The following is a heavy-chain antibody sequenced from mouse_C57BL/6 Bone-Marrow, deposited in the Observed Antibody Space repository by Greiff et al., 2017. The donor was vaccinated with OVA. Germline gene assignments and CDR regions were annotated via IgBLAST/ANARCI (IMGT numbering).Heavy chain of an antibody. Sequence: VKLVESGAELVRPGASVTLSCKASGYTFTDYEMHWVKQTPVHGLEWIGAIDPETGGTAYNQKFKGKAILTADKSSSTAYMELRSLTSEDSAVYYCTRYGTTVDYWGQGTTLTVSS. J-gene: IGHJ2*01. CDR1: GYTFTDYE. D-gene: IGHD1-1*01. CDR2: IDPETGGT. V-gene: IGHV1-15*01. CDR3: TRYGTTVDY.